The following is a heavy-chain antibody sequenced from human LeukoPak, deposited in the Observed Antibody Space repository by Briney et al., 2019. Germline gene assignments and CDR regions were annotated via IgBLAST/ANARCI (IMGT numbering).Heavy chain of an antibody. CDR2: IRHDEANS. CDR3: TSHDGTYFPH. Sequence: PGGSLRLSCAVSGFNLNSYAMHWVRQAPGKGLEWVAVIRHDEANSFYADSVQGRFTISRDTSKKLLYLQMNSLRAEDTAMYFCTSHDGTYFPHWGQGTLVTVSS. V-gene: IGHV3-33*01. J-gene: IGHJ1*01. CDR1: GFNLNSYA. D-gene: IGHD4-23*01.